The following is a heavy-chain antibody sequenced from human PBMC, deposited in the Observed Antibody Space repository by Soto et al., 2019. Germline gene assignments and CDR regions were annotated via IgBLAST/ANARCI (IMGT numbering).Heavy chain of an antibody. J-gene: IGHJ6*02. V-gene: IGHV1-69*13. CDR2: IIPIFGTA. CDR3: ASPMVRGVCCYYGMDA. CDR1: GGTFSSYA. Sequence: SVKVSCKASGGTFSSYAISWVRQAPGQGLEWMGGIIPIFGTANYAQKFQGRVTITADESTRTAYMELSSLRSEDTAVYYCASPMVRGVCCYYGMDAWGQRTTVTVSS. D-gene: IGHD3-10*01.